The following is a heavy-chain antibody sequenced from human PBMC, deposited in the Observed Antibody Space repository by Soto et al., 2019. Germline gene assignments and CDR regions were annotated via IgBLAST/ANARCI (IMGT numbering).Heavy chain of an antibody. CDR2: IIPIFGTA. V-gene: IGHV1-69*01. Sequence: QVQLVQSGAEVKKPGSSVKVSCKASGGTFSSYAISWVRQAPGQGLEWMGGIIPIFGTANYAQKFQGRVTSTADESTSTAYMERSSLRSEDTAVYYCARDHGRSPCSGGSCYSTYFVYWGQGTLVTVSS. D-gene: IGHD2-15*01. CDR3: ARDHGRSPCSGGSCYSTYFVY. J-gene: IGHJ4*02. CDR1: GGTFSSYA.